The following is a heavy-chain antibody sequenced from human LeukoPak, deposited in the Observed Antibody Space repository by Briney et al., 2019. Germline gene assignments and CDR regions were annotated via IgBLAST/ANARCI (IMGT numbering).Heavy chain of an antibody. J-gene: IGHJ3*02. V-gene: IGHV3-21*01. CDR1: GFTFSSYS. CDR3: ARRRRGYSYGGAFDI. Sequence: PGGSLRLSCAASGFTFSSYSMNWVRQAPGKGLEWVSSISSSSSYIYYADSVKGRFTISRDNAKNSLYLQMNSLRAEDTAVYYCARRRRGYSYGGAFDIWGQGTMVTVSS. CDR2: ISSSSSYI. D-gene: IGHD5-18*01.